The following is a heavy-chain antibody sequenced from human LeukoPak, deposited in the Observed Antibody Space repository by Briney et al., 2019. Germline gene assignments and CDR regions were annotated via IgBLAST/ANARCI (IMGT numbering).Heavy chain of an antibody. CDR3: ARVRIGQQLDKYYYYAMDV. CDR1: GYTFTDYY. V-gene: IGHV1-2*02. Sequence: ASVKVSCKASGYTFTDYYMHWVRQAPGQGLEWMGWINPNSGGINYAQKSQGRVTMTTDTSISTAYMEVSRLRSDDTAVYYCARVRIGQQLDKYYYYAMDVWGQGTTVTVSS. D-gene: IGHD6-13*01. J-gene: IGHJ6*02. CDR2: INPNSGGI.